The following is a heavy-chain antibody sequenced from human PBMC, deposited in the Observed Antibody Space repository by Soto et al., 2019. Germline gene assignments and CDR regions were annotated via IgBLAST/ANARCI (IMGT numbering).Heavy chain of an antibody. CDR1: GFTFSSYA. D-gene: IGHD3-22*01. CDR2: ISGSGGSA. CDR3: AKDSPYYYDSSDSVGAFDI. Sequence: GGSLRLSCAASGFTFSSYAMSWVRQAPGKGLEWVSAISGSGGSADYADSVKGRFTISRDNSKNTLYLQMNSLRAEDTAVYYCAKDSPYYYDSSDSVGAFDIWGQGTMVTVSS. J-gene: IGHJ3*02. V-gene: IGHV3-23*01.